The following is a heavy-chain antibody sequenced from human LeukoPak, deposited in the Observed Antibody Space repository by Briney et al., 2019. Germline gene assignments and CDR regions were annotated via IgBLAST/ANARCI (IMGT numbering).Heavy chain of an antibody. Sequence: ASVKVSCKASGYTFTGCYMHWVRQAPGQGLEWIGWINPNSGGTNYAQKFQGRVTMTRDTSISTAYMELSRLRSDDTAVYYCARGFLEWLSYSIYFDYWGQGTLVTVSS. V-gene: IGHV1-2*02. CDR3: ARGFLEWLSYSIYFDY. CDR2: INPNSGGT. J-gene: IGHJ4*02. D-gene: IGHD3-3*01. CDR1: GYTFTGCY.